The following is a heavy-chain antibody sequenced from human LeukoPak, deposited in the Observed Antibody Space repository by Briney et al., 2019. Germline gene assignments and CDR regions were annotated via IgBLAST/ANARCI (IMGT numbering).Heavy chain of an antibody. CDR2: INHSGST. V-gene: IGHV4-34*01. CDR1: GGSFSGYY. CDR3: ARSLGYSYISARPKPFDY. D-gene: IGHD5-18*01. Sequence: SETLSLTCAVYGGSFSGYYWSWIRQPPGKGLEWIGEINHSGSTNCNPSLKSRVTISVDTSKNQFSLKLSSVTAADTAVYYCARSLGYSYISARPKPFDYWGQGTLVTVSS. J-gene: IGHJ4*02.